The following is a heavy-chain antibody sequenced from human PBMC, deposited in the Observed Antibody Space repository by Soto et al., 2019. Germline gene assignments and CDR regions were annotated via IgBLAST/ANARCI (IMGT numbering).Heavy chain of an antibody. CDR2: ISGSGGST. CDR3: AKGGGYCSGGSCYSVHFDY. Sequence: GGSLGLSCAASGFTFSGYAMSWVRQAPGKGLEWVSAISGSGGSTYYADSVKGRFTISRDNSKNTLYLQMNSLRAEDTAVYYCAKGGGYCSGGSCYSVHFDYWGQGTLVTVSS. D-gene: IGHD2-15*01. CDR1: GFTFSGYA. J-gene: IGHJ4*02. V-gene: IGHV3-23*01.